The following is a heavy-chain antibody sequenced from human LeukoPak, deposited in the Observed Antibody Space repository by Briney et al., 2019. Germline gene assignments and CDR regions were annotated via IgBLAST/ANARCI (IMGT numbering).Heavy chain of an antibody. D-gene: IGHD4-17*01. CDR1: GYTFTSYS. J-gene: IGHJ6*02. V-gene: IGHV1-18*01. CDR3: ARFPVYAVNYYYYGMDV. CDR2: ISAYNGNT. Sequence: ASVTVSCKASGYTFTSYSISWERQGPGQGLEWIGWISAYNGNTNYAQKLQGRVTMTTDTSTSTAYMELRSLRSDDTAVYYCARFPVYAVNYYYYGMDVWGQGTTVTVSS.